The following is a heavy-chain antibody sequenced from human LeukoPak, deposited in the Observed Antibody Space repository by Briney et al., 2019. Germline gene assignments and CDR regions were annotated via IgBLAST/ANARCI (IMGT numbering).Heavy chain of an antibody. CDR2: IYYSGST. V-gene: IGHV4-59*01. CDR1: GGSISSYY. J-gene: IGHJ6*02. D-gene: IGHD3-22*01. CDR3: ARGGTDYYDSSGYFGAGLYNYYYYYGMDV. Sequence: SETLSLTCTVSGGSISSYYWSWIRQPPGKGLEWIGYIYYSGSTNYNPSLKSRVTISVDTSKNQFSLKLSSVTAADTAVYYCARGGTDYYDSSGYFGAGLYNYYYYYGMDVWGQGTTVTVSS.